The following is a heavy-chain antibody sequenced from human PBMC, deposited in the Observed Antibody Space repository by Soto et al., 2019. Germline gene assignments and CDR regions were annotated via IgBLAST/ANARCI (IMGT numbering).Heavy chain of an antibody. CDR1: GFNVNSDY. D-gene: IGHD1-7*01. J-gene: IGHJ4*02. CDR3: ARAGDWNYVQDF. V-gene: IGHV3-53*01. Sequence: HPGGSLRLSCAASGFNVNSDYMNWVRQTPGKGLEWVASIYSGETTYYADSVRGRFTISRDNAKNTVFLQMNSLRDEDSAVYFCARAGDWNYVQDFWGQGTLVTVSS. CDR2: IYSGETT.